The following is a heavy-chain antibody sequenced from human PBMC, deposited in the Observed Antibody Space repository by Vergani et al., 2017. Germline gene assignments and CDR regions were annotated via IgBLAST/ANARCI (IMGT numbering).Heavy chain of an antibody. J-gene: IGHJ5*02. D-gene: IGHD6-19*01. CDR1: GGTFSGYA. CDR2: IIPIFGTA. Sequence: QVQLVQSGAEVKKPGSSVKVSCKASGGTFSGYAISWVRQAPGQGLEWMGGIIPIFGTANYAQKFQGRVTITADESTSTAYMELSSLRSEDTAVYYCARVGASSGWYENWFDPWGQGTLVTVSS. CDR3: ARVGASSGWYENWFDP. V-gene: IGHV1-69*12.